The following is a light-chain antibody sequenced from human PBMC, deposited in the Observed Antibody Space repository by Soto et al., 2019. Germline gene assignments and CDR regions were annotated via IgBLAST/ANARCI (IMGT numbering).Light chain of an antibody. V-gene: IGKV1-39*01. CDR3: QQTYSTLALT. J-gene: IGKJ4*01. CDR2: GAS. Sequence: DIQMTQSPFSLAASVGDRVTVSCRSSQSIDTFLNLYRHKPGKAPELLIFGASRLHSGVPSRFSGGGSGTEFTLHISSLPPEDFATYYCQQTYSTLALTFGGGTKGEI. CDR1: QSIDTF.